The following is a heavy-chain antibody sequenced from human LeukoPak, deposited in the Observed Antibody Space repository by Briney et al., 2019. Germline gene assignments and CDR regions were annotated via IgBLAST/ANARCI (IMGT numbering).Heavy chain of an antibody. D-gene: IGHD6-19*01. V-gene: IGHV3-23*01. CDR1: GFTFNSYP. J-gene: IGHJ4*02. CDR3: AKLLAVTNSYYFNF. Sequence: GGSLRLSCAASGFTFNSYPMIWLPQAPGKGLEWVSNINGSGSGGSTYYADSVKGRFTISRDNSKDTLYLQMNSLRAEDTAVYYCAKLLAVTNSYYFNFWGQGTLVTVSS. CDR2: INGSGSGGST.